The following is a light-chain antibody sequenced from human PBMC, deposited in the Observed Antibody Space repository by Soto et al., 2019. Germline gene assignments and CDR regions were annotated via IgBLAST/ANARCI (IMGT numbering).Light chain of an antibody. Sequence: IVLMQSPGTLSLSPGERATLFCRASQSVSSNYLAWYQQKPGQAPRLLIYGASNRATGIPDRFSGSGSGTDFTLTISRLEPEDFAVYYCQQYGSSGTFGQGTKV. V-gene: IGKV3-20*01. J-gene: IGKJ1*01. CDR2: GAS. CDR1: QSVSSNY. CDR3: QQYGSSGT.